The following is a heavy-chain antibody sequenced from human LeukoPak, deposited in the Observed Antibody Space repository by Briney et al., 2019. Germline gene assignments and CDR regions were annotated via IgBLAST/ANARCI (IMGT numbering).Heavy chain of an antibody. CDR2: IYYSGST. D-gene: IGHD4-11*01. CDR1: GGSISSYY. V-gene: IGHV4-59*01. CDR3: AREGVTKYYFDY. Sequence: SETLSLTCTVSGGSISSYYWSWIRQPPGKGLEWIGYIYYSGSTDYNPSLRSRVTISVDTSKNQFSLKLSSVTAADTAVYYCAREGVTKYYFDYWGQGTLVTVSS. J-gene: IGHJ4*02.